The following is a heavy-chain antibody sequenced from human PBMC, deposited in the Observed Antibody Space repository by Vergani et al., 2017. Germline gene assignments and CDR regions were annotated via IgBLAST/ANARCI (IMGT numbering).Heavy chain of an antibody. CDR1: GGTFSSYA. CDR2: IIPIFGTA. D-gene: IGHD2-8*01. V-gene: IGHV1-69*01. Sequence: QVQLVQSGAEVKKPGSSVKVSCKASGGTFSSYAISWVRQAPGQGLEWMGGIIPIFGTANYAQKFQGRVTITADESTSTAYMELSSLRSEDTAVYYCAGTRYCTNGVCYRDLDYRGQGTLVTVSS. CDR3: AGTRYCTNGVCYRDLDY. J-gene: IGHJ4*02.